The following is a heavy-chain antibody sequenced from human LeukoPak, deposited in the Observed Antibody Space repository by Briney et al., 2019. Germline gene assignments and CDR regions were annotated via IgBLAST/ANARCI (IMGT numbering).Heavy chain of an antibody. CDR3: ARVSGTIQIWPQPFGDGMDV. J-gene: IGHJ6*02. D-gene: IGHD5-18*01. CDR1: RFTFSSYV. V-gene: IGHV3-23*01. CDR2: ISGSGHKT. Sequence: GGSLRLSCAASRFTFSSYVMSWVRQTPGKGLECVSAISGSGHKTYYADSVKGRFTISRDNSKNTLYLQMNSLRAEDTAVYYCARVSGTIQIWPQPFGDGMDVWGQGTAVTVSS.